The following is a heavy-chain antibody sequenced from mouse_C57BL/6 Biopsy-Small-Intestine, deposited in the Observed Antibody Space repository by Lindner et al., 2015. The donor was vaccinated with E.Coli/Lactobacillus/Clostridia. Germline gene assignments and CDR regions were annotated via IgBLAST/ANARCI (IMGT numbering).Heavy chain of an antibody. CDR1: GYTFTRYW. D-gene: IGHD4-1*01. CDR3: ARLGTGYYFDY. Sequence: QESGAEMVRPGASVKLSCKASGYTFTRYWIHWVKQRPGQGLEWIGKIDPSDSESHYNQKFKDRATLTVDKPSSTAYMQLNSLTSEDSAVYHCARLGTGYYFDYWGQGTTLTVSP. V-gene: IGHV1-52*01. CDR2: IDPSDSES. J-gene: IGHJ2*01.